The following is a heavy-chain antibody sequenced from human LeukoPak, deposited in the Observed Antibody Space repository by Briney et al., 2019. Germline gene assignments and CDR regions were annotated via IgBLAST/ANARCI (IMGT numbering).Heavy chain of an antibody. CDR2: IRSKANSYAT. Sequence: GGSLRLSCAASGFTFSGSAMHWVRQASGKGLEWVGRIRSKANSYATAYAASVKGRFTISRDDSKNTAYLQMNSLKTEDTAVYYCTREYCSSTSCYNYWGQGTLVTVSS. V-gene: IGHV3-73*01. CDR3: TREYCSSTSCYNY. J-gene: IGHJ4*02. D-gene: IGHD2-2*02. CDR1: GFTFSGSA.